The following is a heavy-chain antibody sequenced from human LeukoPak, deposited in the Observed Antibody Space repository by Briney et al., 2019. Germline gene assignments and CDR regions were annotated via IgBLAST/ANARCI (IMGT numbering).Heavy chain of an antibody. CDR3: ARVRDDYTYFDC. CDR2: IKEGGSEK. CDR1: GFILSSYW. V-gene: IGHV3-7*02. J-gene: IGHJ4*02. D-gene: IGHD4-11*01. Sequence: PGGSLRLSCAASGFILSSYWMSWVRQAPGKGLEWLASIKEGGSEKYYVDSVKGRFTISRDSAKNSLYLQMNSLRAEDTAVYYCARVRDDYTYFDCWGQGTLVTVSS.